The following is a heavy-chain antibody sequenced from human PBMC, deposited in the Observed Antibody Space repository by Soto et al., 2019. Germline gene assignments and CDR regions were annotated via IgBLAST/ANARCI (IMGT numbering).Heavy chain of an antibody. CDR2: LSASGRT. J-gene: IGHJ2*01. Sequence: QVHLQESGPGLVKPSETLSLTCAISGDSIGNFYWSWIRQPAGKGPESLGRLSASGRTNYSPSLQSRVTMSLDRSKNRFSLRLTSVSAADTAVYFCARGMGRYFDLWGRGTLVTVSS. CDR1: GDSIGNFY. V-gene: IGHV4-4*07. CDR3: ARGMGRYFDL. D-gene: IGHD2-8*01.